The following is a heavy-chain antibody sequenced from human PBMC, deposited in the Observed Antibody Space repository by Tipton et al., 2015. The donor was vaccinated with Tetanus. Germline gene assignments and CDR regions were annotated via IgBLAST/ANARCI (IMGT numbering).Heavy chain of an antibody. CDR3: AREADCSGGSCFSGDCDN. Sequence: LSLTCAASGFIFSSYGIHWVRQAPGKGLEWVAVSWYDGTDKYYADSVKGRFTISRDNSKNTLYLQMNSLRAEDTAVYYWAREADCSGGSCFSGDCDNWGQGTQVTVSS. D-gene: IGHD2-15*01. J-gene: IGHJ4*02. CDR2: SWYDGTDK. V-gene: IGHV3-33*01. CDR1: GFIFSSYG.